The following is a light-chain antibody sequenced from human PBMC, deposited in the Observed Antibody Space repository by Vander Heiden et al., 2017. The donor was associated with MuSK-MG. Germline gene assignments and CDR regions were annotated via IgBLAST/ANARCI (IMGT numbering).Light chain of an antibody. CDR3: QQSDSTPSIT. Sequence: DIQITQSPSSLSASVGDRVTITCRASQSISSYLNWYQQKPGKAPKLLIYAASSLQSGVPSRFSGSGSGTDFTLTISSLQPEDFATYYCQQSDSTPSITFGQGTRLEIK. CDR2: AAS. CDR1: QSISSY. J-gene: IGKJ5*01. V-gene: IGKV1-39*01.